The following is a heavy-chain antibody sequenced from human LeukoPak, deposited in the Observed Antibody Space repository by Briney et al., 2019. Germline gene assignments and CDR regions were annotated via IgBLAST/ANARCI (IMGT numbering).Heavy chain of an antibody. D-gene: IGHD3-16*02. Sequence: ASVKVSCKASGYTFTRYGISWVRQAPGQGLEWMGWISAYNGNTNYAQKLQGRVTMTTDTSTSTAYMELRSLRSDDTAVYYCAREREGIRLGELSYSDYWGQGTLVTVSS. J-gene: IGHJ4*02. CDR2: ISAYNGNT. V-gene: IGHV1-18*01. CDR3: AREREGIRLGELSYSDY. CDR1: GYTFTRYG.